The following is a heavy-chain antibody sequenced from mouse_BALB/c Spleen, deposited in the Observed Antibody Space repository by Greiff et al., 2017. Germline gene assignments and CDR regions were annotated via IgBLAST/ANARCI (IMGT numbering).Heavy chain of an antibody. J-gene: IGHJ2*01. Sequence: QVQLKESGAELVRPGASVTLSCKASGFTFTDYEMSWVKQTPVHGLEWIGAIDPETGGTAYTQKFKGKATLTADKTTSTVYMELRSLTSEDSAVYYCTRPVVLRYPPIDDWGQGTTLTVSS. V-gene: IGHV1-15*01. CDR1: GFTFTDYE. CDR2: IDPETGGT. CDR3: TRPVVLRYPPIDD. D-gene: IGHD1-1*01.